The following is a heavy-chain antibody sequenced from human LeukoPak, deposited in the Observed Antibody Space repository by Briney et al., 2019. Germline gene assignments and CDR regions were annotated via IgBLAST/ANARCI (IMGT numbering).Heavy chain of an antibody. Sequence: GGSLRLSCAASGFTFSSYSMNWVRQAPGKGLEWVSSISSSSSYIYYADSVKGRFTISRDNAKNSLYLQMNSLRAEDTAVYYCARSQVGERSFDYWGQGTLVTVSS. CDR3: ARSQVGERSFDY. V-gene: IGHV3-21*01. CDR2: ISSSSSYI. CDR1: GFTFSSYS. J-gene: IGHJ4*02. D-gene: IGHD3-16*01.